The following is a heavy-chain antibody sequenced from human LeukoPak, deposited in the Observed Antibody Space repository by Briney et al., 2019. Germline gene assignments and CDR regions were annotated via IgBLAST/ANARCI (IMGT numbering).Heavy chain of an antibody. Sequence: ASVRVSCEASAYTFSIYGISWGRQAPGQGLGWMGRINVDNGNTNYTQKVQGRVTITTDTSTNTPYMELRSMTSDDTAVYYCARVIWSGYYAYMDVWGNGYPV. CDR2: INVDNGNT. D-gene: IGHD3-3*01. CDR3: ARVIWSGYYAYMDV. V-gene: IGHV1-18*04. J-gene: IGHJ6*03. CDR1: AYTFSIYG.